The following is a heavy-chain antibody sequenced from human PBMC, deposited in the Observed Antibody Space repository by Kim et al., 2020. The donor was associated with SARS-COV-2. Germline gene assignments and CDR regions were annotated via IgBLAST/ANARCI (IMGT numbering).Heavy chain of an antibody. V-gene: IGHV7-4-1*02. D-gene: IGHD6-19*01. Sequence: AQGFTGRFVFSLDTSVSTAYLQISSLKAEDTAVYYCARVTAVAGSYYFDYWGQGTLVTVSS. J-gene: IGHJ4*02. CDR3: ARVTAVAGSYYFDY.